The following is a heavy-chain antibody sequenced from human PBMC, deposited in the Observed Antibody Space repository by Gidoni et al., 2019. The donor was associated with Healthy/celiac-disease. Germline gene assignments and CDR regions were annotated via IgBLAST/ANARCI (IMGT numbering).Heavy chain of an antibody. CDR3: AKDGGSGSKAFDI. J-gene: IGHJ3*02. CDR1: GFTFSSYA. Sequence: EVQLLESGGGLVQPGGSMRLSCAASGFTFSSYAMSWVRQAPGKGLGWVSAISGSGGSTYYADSVKGRFTISRDNSKNTLYLQMNSLRAEDTAVYYCAKDGGSGSKAFDIWGQGTMVTVSS. CDR2: ISGSGGST. V-gene: IGHV3-23*01. D-gene: IGHD3-10*01.